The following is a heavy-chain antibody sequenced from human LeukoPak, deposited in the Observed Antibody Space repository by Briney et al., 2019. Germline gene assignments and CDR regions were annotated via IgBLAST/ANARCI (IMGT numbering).Heavy chain of an antibody. D-gene: IGHD3-10*02. CDR1: GFTFSSYS. CDR2: ISSSSSYI. V-gene: IGHV3-21*04. Sequence: PGGSLRLSCAASGFTFSSYSMNWVRQAPGKGLEWVSSISSSSSYIYYADSVKGRFTISRDSGRKSVYLQMNSLTTDDTAFYFCAKELDTMFFDYWGQGALVTVSS. CDR3: AKELDTMFFDY. J-gene: IGHJ4*02.